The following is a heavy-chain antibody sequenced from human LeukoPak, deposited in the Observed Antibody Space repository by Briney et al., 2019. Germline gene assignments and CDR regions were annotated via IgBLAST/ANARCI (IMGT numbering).Heavy chain of an antibody. V-gene: IGHV3-30*03. CDR1: GFTFSNYG. CDR2: ISYDGSNK. CDR3: AGGLYYFDY. D-gene: IGHD3/OR15-3a*01. Sequence: GGSLRPSCAASGFTFSNYGMHWARQAPGKGLEWVAAISYDGSNKYYADSVKGRFTISRDNSRNTLSLQMNRLRAEDTAVYYCAGGLYYFDYSGQGTLVTVSS. J-gene: IGHJ4*02.